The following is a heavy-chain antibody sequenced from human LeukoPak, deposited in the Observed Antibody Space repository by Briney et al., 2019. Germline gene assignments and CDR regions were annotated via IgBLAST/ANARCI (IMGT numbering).Heavy chain of an antibody. D-gene: IGHD2-2*01. V-gene: IGHV1-2*02. CDR3: ASRYCSSTSCSYYYYYMDV. J-gene: IGHJ6*03. CDR1: GYTFTGYY. CDR2: INPNSGGT. Sequence: ATVKVSYKASGYTFTGYYMHRVRQAPGQGLEGIGWINPNSGGTNYAQKFQGRDTMTRDTSISTASMELSRLGSDDTAVYYCASRYCSSTSCSYYYYYMDVWGKGPTVTVSS.